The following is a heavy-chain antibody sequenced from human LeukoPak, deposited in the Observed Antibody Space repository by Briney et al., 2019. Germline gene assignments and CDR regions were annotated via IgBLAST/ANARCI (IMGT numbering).Heavy chain of an antibody. CDR3: GNAIGSGAYYRPDY. Sequence: PGGSLRLSCAASGFTFSSNAMSWVRQAPGKGLEWVSAITGSGGSTYYTDSVKGRFTISRDNSQNTLYLQMNSLRADDTAVYYCGNAIGSGAYYRPDYWGQGTLVTVSS. CDR2: ITGSGGST. CDR1: GFTFSSNA. D-gene: IGHD3-10*01. V-gene: IGHV3-23*01. J-gene: IGHJ4*02.